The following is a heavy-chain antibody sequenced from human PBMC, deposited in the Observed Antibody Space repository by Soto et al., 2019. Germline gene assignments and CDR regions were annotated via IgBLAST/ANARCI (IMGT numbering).Heavy chain of an antibody. CDR1: GFTFSSYG. J-gene: IGHJ6*02. D-gene: IGHD6-19*01. CDR3: ASIAVAGDYGMDV. CDR2: ISYDGSNK. Sequence: GGSLRLSCAASGFTFSSYGMHWVRQAPGKGLEWVAVISYDGSNKYYADSVKGRFTISRDSSKNTLYLQMNSLRAEDTAVYYCASIAVAGDYGMDVWGQGTTVTVSS. V-gene: IGHV3-30*03.